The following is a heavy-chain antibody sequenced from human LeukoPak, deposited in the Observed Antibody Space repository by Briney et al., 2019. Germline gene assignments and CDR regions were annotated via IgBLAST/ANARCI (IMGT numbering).Heavy chain of an antibody. CDR3: ARGGPARYWYFDL. J-gene: IGHJ2*01. CDR2: IKQDGSEK. Sequence: GGSLRPSCAASGFTFSSYWMSGVRQAPGKGLEWVANIKQDGSEKYYVDSVKGRFTISRDNAKNSLYLQMNSLRAEDTAVYYCARGGPARYWYFDLWGRGTLVTVS. D-gene: IGHD5-12*01. V-gene: IGHV3-7*01. CDR1: GFTFSSYW.